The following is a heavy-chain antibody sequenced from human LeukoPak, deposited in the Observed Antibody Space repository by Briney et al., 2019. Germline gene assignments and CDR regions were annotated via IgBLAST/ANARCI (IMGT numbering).Heavy chain of an antibody. Sequence: GASVKVSCKASGYTFTSYGISWVRQAPGQGLEGMGWISAYNGNTNYAQKLQGRVTMTTDTSTSTAYMELRSLRSHDTAVYYCAREVSTAGPYYYYYYYMDVWGKGTTVTVSS. D-gene: IGHD6-13*01. CDR1: GYTFTSYG. CDR2: ISAYNGNT. CDR3: AREVSTAGPYYYYYYYMDV. V-gene: IGHV1-18*01. J-gene: IGHJ6*03.